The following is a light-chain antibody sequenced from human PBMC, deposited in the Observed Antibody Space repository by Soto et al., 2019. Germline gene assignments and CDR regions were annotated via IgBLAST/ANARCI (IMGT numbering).Light chain of an antibody. CDR2: RND. Sequence: QSALTQPPSASGTPGQRVTISCSGSSSNIGSKFVYWYQQLPGTAPKLLIYRNDQRPSGVPDRFSGSKPGTSASLAISGLRSEDEGDYYCATWDVSLSAVFGGGTKLTVL. J-gene: IGLJ3*02. CDR3: ATWDVSLSAV. V-gene: IGLV1-47*01. CDR1: SSNIGSKF.